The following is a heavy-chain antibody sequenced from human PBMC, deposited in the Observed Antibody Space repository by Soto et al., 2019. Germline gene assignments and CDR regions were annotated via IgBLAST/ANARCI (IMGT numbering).Heavy chain of an antibody. CDR3: ARGSGGIVLMVYEGDWFDP. J-gene: IGHJ5*02. CDR2: IYYSGST. D-gene: IGHD2-8*01. CDR1: GGSISSGDYY. Sequence: QVQLQESGPGLVKPSQTLSLTCTVSGGSISSGDYYWSWIRQPPGKGLEWIGYIYYSGSTYYNPSLKSRVTISVDTSKNQFSLKLSSVTAADTAVYYCARGSGGIVLMVYEGDWFDPWGQGTLVTVSS. V-gene: IGHV4-30-4*01.